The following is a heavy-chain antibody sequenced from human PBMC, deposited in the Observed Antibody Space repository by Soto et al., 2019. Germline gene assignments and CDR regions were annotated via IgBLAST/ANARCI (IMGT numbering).Heavy chain of an antibody. CDR2: ISYDGSNK. CDR1: GFTFSSYG. Sequence: GGSLRLSCAASGFTFSSYGMHWVRQAPGKGLEWVAVISYDGSNKYYADSVKGRFTISRDNSKNTLYLQMNSLRAEDTAVYYCAKDESSRHYYFDYWGQGTLVTVSS. CDR3: AKDESSRHYYFDY. V-gene: IGHV3-30*18. D-gene: IGHD6-13*01. J-gene: IGHJ4*02.